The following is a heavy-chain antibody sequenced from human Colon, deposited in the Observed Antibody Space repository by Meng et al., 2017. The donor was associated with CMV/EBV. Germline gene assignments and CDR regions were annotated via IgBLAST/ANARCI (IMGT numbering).Heavy chain of an antibody. J-gene: IGHJ5*02. Sequence: SETLSLTCTVSGGSVSTPHYWSWIRQPPGKGLEWIAYIYKSGTTKYNPSLRSRVTISIDTSNNQFSLGLGSVTAADTAVYYCARLVPSAPHAGGWFDPWGQGALVIVSS. V-gene: IGHV4-61*01. CDR2: IYKSGTT. CDR1: GGSVSTPHY. CDR3: ARLVPSAPHAGGWFDP. D-gene: IGHD3-10*01.